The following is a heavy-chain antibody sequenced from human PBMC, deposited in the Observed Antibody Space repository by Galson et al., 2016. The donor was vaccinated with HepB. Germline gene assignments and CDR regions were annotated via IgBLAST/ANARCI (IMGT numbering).Heavy chain of an antibody. Sequence: CAISGDSVSNNNAGWYWIRQSPSRGLEWLGRTYYRSKRHFDYAESVISRITINPDTSKNQFSLRLNSVTPEDTAIYYCARSYLLGRGFGSWGQGTLVTVSS. CDR2: TYYRSKRHF. D-gene: IGHD7-27*01. J-gene: IGHJ4*02. CDR3: ARSYLLGRGFGS. V-gene: IGHV6-1*01. CDR1: GDSVSNNNAG.